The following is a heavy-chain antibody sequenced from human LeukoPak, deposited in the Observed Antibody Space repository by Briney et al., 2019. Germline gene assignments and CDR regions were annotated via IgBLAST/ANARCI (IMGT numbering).Heavy chain of an antibody. Sequence: LGESLKISCKGSGYSFTSYWIGWVRQMPGKGLEWMGRIDPSDSYTNYSPSFQGHVTISADKSISTAYLQWSSLKASDTAMYYCARSPTSSSWYADYWGQGTLVTASS. CDR3: ARSPTSSSWYADY. J-gene: IGHJ4*02. CDR2: IDPSDSYT. V-gene: IGHV5-10-1*01. CDR1: GYSFTSYW. D-gene: IGHD6-13*01.